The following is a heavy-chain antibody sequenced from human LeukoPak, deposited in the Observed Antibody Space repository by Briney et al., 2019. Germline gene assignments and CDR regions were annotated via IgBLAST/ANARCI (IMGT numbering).Heavy chain of an antibody. V-gene: IGHV3-30*04. CDR1: GFTFSSYA. CDR3: AREGQLVPPVLYDY. Sequence: PGGSLRLSCAASGFTFSSYAMHWVRQAPGKGLEWVAVISYDGSNKYYADSVKGRFTISRDNSKNTLYLQMNSLRAEDTAVYYCAREGQLVPPVLYDYWGQGTLVTVSS. CDR2: ISYDGSNK. J-gene: IGHJ4*02. D-gene: IGHD6-6*01.